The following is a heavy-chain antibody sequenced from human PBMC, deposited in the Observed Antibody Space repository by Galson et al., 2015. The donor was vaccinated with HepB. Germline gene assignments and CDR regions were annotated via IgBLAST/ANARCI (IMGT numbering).Heavy chain of an antibody. CDR1: GGSISSSSYY. V-gene: IGHV4-39*07. CDR3: ARDEGVRAFDI. D-gene: IGHD2-8*01. CDR2: IYYSGST. Sequence: ETLSLTCTVSGGSISSSSYYWGWIRQPPGKGLEWIGSIYYSGSTYYNPSLKSRVTISVDTSKNQFSLKLSSVTAADTAVYYCARDEGVRAFDIWGQGTMVTVSS. J-gene: IGHJ3*02.